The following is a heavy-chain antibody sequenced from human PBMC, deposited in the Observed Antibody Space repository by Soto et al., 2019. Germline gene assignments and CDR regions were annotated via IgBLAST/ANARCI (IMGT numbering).Heavy chain of an antibody. J-gene: IGHJ4*02. Sequence: QVQLVQSGVEVKKRGASVKVSCKASGYTFTSFGISWVRQAPGQGLEWMGWISGYNGNTNYAQKPQGRVTMTTDTSTSTAYMELRSLRSDDTAVYYCARDTYPTHIAAAGSDYWGQGTLVTVSS. CDR2: ISGYNGNT. D-gene: IGHD6-13*01. CDR3: ARDTYPTHIAAAGSDY. V-gene: IGHV1-18*01. CDR1: GYTFTSFG.